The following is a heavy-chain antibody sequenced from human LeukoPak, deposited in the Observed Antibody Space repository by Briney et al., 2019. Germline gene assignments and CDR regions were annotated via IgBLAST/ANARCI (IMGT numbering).Heavy chain of an antibody. CDR3: ARDPYSGSYGAFDI. CDR2: IKQDGSGK. Sequence: QSGGSLRFSCAASEFTFSEYWMSWVRQAPGKGLEWAANIKQDGSGKEYGDSVRGRFIISRDNAKNSLYLQMNSLRAEDTAIYFCARDPYSGSYGAFDIWGQGTMVTVSS. V-gene: IGHV3-7*01. D-gene: IGHD1-26*01. CDR1: EFTFSEYW. J-gene: IGHJ3*02.